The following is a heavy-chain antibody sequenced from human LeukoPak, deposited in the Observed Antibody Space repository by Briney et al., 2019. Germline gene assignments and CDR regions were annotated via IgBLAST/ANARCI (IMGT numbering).Heavy chain of an antibody. V-gene: IGHV4-39*07. J-gene: IGHJ4*02. Sequence: PSETLSLTCTVSGGSISSSSYYWGWIRQPPGKGLEWIGSIYYSGSTYYNPSLKSRVTISVDTSKNQFSLKLSSVTAADTAVYYCARLAVTTSYYFDYWGQGTLVIVSS. CDR1: GGSISSSSYY. D-gene: IGHD4-17*01. CDR3: ARLAVTTSYYFDY. CDR2: IYYSGST.